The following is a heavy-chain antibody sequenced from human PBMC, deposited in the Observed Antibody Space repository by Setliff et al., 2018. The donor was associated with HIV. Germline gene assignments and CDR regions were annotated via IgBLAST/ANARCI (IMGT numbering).Heavy chain of an antibody. CDR3: ARDWTWDYGGYYYYGMDV. D-gene: IGHD4-17*01. Sequence: PSETLSLTCSVSGGSISSSSYHWGWIRQPPGKGLEWIGSIYYSGSTYYNPSLKSRVTISVETSKNQFSLKLSSVTAADTAVYYCARDWTWDYGGYYYYGMDVWGQGTTVTVSS. J-gene: IGHJ6*02. V-gene: IGHV4-39*07. CDR1: GGSISSSSYH. CDR2: IYYSGST.